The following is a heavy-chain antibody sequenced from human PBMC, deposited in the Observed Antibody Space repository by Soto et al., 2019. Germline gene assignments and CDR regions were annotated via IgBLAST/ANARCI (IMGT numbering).Heavy chain of an antibody. V-gene: IGHV3-30*18. D-gene: IGHD2-15*01. CDR3: AKDLIRCSGGSCYYFDY. J-gene: IGHJ4*02. CDR2: ISYDGSNK. Sequence: GGSLRLSCAASGFTFSSYGMHWVRQAPGKGLEWVAVISYDGSNKYYADSVKGRFTISRDNSKNTLYLQMNSLRAEDTAVYYCAKDLIRCSGGSCYYFDYWGQGTLVTVSS. CDR1: GFTFSSYG.